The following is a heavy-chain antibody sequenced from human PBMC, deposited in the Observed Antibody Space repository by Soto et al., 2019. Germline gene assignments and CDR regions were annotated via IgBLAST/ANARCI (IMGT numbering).Heavy chain of an antibody. J-gene: IGHJ6*02. CDR3: ARDLSWIAADYYYGMYV. D-gene: IGHD6-25*01. CDR1: GFTFSSYG. CDR2: IWYDGSNK. V-gene: IGHV3-33*01. Sequence: QVQLVESGGGVVQPGRSLRLSCAASGFTFSSYGMHWVRQAPGKGLEWVAVIWYDGSNKYYADSVKGRFTISRDNSKNTLYLQMNSLRAEDTAVYYCARDLSWIAADYYYGMYVWGQGTTVTVSS.